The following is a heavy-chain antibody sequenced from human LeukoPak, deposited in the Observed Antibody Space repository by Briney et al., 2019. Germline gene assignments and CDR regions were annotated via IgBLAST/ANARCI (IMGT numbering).Heavy chain of an antibody. D-gene: IGHD3-10*01. CDR3: ARDNDGSGSYYNWFDP. CDR2: IKQDGSEK. V-gene: IGHV3-7*03. J-gene: IGHJ5*02. CDR1: GFTFSSYW. Sequence: GGSLRLSCAASGFTFSSYWMSWVRQAPGKGLEWVANIKQDGSEKYYVDSVKGRFTISRDNAKNSLYLQMNSLRAADTAVYYCARDNDGSGSYYNWFDPWGQGTLVTVSS.